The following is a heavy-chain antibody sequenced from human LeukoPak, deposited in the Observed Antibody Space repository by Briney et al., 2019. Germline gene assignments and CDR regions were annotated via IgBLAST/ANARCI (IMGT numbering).Heavy chain of an antibody. Sequence: GGSLRLSCAASGFTFDDYAMHWVRQAPGKGLEWVSLISGDGGSTYYADSVKGRFTISRDNSKNSLYLQMKSLRTEDTALYYCAKVYSSSWSYYYYGMDVWGQGTTVTVSS. CDR3: AKVYSSSWSYYYYGMDV. V-gene: IGHV3-43*02. CDR2: ISGDGGST. D-gene: IGHD6-13*01. CDR1: GFTFDDYA. J-gene: IGHJ6*02.